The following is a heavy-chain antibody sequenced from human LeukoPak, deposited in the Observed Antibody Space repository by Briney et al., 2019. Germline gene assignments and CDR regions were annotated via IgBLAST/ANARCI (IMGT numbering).Heavy chain of an antibody. CDR2: ISGSSSYI. D-gene: IGHD6-19*01. J-gene: IGHJ4*02. CDR1: GFTFSSYS. CDR3: ARGVGAVAGYYFDY. Sequence: PGGSLRLSCAASGFTFSSYSMNWVRQAPGKGLEWVSSISGSSSYIYYADSVKGRFTISRDNAKNSLYLQMNSLRAEDTAVYYCARGVGAVAGYYFDYWGQGTLVTVSS. V-gene: IGHV3-21*01.